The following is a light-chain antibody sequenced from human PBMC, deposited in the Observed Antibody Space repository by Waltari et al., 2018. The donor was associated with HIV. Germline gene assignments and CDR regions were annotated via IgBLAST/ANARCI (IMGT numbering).Light chain of an antibody. CDR2: EDN. V-gene: IGLV3-10*01. J-gene: IGLJ2*01. CDR3: YSIDSSGNHRGV. Sequence: SYELTQPPSVSVSPGQTARITCSGDALPNEYAYWYQQKSGQAPVLVIYEDNNRPSGIPERFSGSSSGTMATLTISGAQVEDEADYYCYSIDSSGNHRGVFGGGTKLTV. CDR1: ALPNEY.